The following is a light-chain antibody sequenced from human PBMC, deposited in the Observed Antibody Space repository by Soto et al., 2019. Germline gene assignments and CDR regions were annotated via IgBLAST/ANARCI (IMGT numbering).Light chain of an antibody. Sequence: EIMMPQSPATLSASPWERATISCRASHRVSSNLAWYQQKPGQAPRLLIYGASTSATCIPARFSSSGSGTEFTLTISSLQSEDFAVYYCQQYNNWPAYTFGQGTKREIK. CDR1: HRVSSN. CDR3: QQYNNWPAYT. J-gene: IGKJ2*01. CDR2: GAS. V-gene: IGKV3-15*01.